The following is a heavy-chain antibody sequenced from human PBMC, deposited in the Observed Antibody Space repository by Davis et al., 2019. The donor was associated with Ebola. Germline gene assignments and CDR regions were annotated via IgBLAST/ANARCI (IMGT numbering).Heavy chain of an antibody. J-gene: IGHJ2*01. CDR1: GYTFTSYW. D-gene: IGHD3-22*01. CDR3: ARRRDYYDSTTIHWYFDL. CDR2: IYPGDSET. V-gene: IGHV5-51*01. Sequence: GESLKISCKGSGYTFTSYWIAWVRQVPGKGLEWMGSIYPGDSETRYSPSLQGQATISVDKSISTAYLQWSSLKASDTAMYYCARRRDYYDSTTIHWYFDLWGRGTLVTVSS.